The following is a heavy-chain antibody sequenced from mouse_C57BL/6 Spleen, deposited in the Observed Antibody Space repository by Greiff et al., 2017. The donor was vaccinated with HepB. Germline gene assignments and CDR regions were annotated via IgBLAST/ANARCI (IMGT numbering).Heavy chain of an antibody. CDR1: GFNIKDYY. Sequence: VQLKESGAELVKPGASVKLSCTASGFNIKDYYMHWVKQRTEQGLEWIGRIDPEDGETKYAPKFQGKATITADTSSNTAYLQLSSLTSEDTVVYYCATYYDYDAGFAYWGQGTLVTVSA. CDR3: ATYYDYDAGFAY. CDR2: IDPEDGET. D-gene: IGHD2-4*01. V-gene: IGHV14-2*01. J-gene: IGHJ3*01.